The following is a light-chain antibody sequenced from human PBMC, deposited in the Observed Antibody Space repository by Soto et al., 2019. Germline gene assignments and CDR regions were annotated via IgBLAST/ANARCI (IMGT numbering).Light chain of an antibody. CDR2: DVS. V-gene: IGLV2-14*01. CDR1: SSDVGAYNY. J-gene: IGLJ1*01. Sequence: QSALTQPASGSGSPGHSITISCTGTSSDVGAYNYVSWYQQHPGKAPELMIYDVSNRPSGVSNRFSGSKSGNTASLTISGLQAEDEADYYCSSYTSSSPLGYVFGTGTKVTVL. CDR3: SSYTSSSPLGYV.